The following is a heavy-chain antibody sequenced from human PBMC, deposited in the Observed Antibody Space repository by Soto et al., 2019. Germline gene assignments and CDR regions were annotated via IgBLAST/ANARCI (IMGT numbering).Heavy chain of an antibody. CDR2: ISWNSGSI. CDR1: GFTFDDYA. Sequence: GGSLRLSCAASGFTFDDYAMHWVRQAPGKGLEWVSGISWNSGSIGYADSVKGRFTISRDNAENSLYLQMNSLRAEDTALYYCAKDHVATVTTLDFQHWGQGTLVTVSS. CDR3: AKDHVATVTTLDFQH. D-gene: IGHD4-17*01. V-gene: IGHV3-9*01. J-gene: IGHJ1*01.